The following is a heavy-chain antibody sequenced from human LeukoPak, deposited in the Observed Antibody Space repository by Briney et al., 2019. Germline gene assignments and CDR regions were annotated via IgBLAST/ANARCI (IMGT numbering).Heavy chain of an antibody. D-gene: IGHD3-3*01. CDR2: IYPGDSET. V-gene: IGHV5-51*01. J-gene: IGHJ4*02. CDR3: ARGLRFLEWLLPPFDY. CDR1: GYNFSSYW. Sequence: GESLKIPCKGSGYNFSSYWIGWVRQMPGKGLEWMGIIYPGDSETRYSPSFQGQVTISADKSINTAYLQWSSLKASDTAMYHCARGLRFLEWLLPPFDYWGQGTLVTVSS.